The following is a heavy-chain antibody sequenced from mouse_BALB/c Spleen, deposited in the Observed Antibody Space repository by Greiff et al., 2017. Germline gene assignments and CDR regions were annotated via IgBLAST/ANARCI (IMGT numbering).Heavy chain of an antibody. CDR1: GYTFTNYW. CDR3: ARSDPYYYGSSYGYYAMDY. J-gene: IGHJ4*01. V-gene: IGHV1-63*02. CDR2: IYPGGGYT. D-gene: IGHD1-1*01. Sequence: QVQLQQSGAELVRPGTSVKMSCKAAGYTFTNYWIGWVKQRPGHGLEWIGDIYPGGGYTNYNEKFKGKATLTADTSSSTAYMQLSSLTSEDSAIYYCARSDPYYYGSSYGYYAMDYWGQGTSVTVSS.